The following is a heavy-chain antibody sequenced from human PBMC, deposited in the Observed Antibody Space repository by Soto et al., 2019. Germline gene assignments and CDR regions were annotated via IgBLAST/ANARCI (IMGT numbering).Heavy chain of an antibody. CDR1: GGSISSYY. J-gene: IGHJ4*02. Sequence: PSETLSLTCTVSGGSISSYYWSWIRQPPGKGLEWIGYIYYSGSTNYNPSLKSRVTISVDTSKNQFSLKLSSVTAADTAVYYCARHDVGIAAAGTSPVDYWGQGTLATV. CDR3: ARHDVGIAAAGTSPVDY. CDR2: IYYSGST. V-gene: IGHV4-59*08. D-gene: IGHD6-13*01.